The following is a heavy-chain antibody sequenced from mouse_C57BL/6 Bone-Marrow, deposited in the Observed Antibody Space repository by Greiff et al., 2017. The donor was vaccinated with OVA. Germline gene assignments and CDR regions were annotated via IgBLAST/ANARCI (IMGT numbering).Heavy chain of an antibody. J-gene: IGHJ2*01. CDR1: GYAFSSYW. CDR2: IYPGDGDT. Sequence: QVQLKESGAELVKPGASVKISCKASGYAFSSYWVNWVKQRPGKGLEWIGQIYPGDGDTNYNGKFKGKATLTADKSSSTAYMQLSSLPSEDSAVYFCARSRHPYYFDYWGQGTTLTVSS. CDR3: ARSRHPYYFDY. V-gene: IGHV1-80*01.